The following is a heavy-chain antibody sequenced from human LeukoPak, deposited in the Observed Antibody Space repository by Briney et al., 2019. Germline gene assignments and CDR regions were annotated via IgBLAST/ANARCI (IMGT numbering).Heavy chain of an antibody. CDR1: GFTFDGYG. V-gene: IGHV3-9*01. CDR2: ITWNSDDM. D-gene: IGHD3-9*01. J-gene: IGHJ4*02. CDR3: TKVTDWRTGFDY. Sequence: GGSLRLSCAASGFTFDGYGMYWVRQAPGKGLEWVSGITWNSDDMAYADSVKGRFTISRDNAKNCLYLQMNSLRVEDTALYYCTKVTDWRTGFDYWGQGTLATVSS.